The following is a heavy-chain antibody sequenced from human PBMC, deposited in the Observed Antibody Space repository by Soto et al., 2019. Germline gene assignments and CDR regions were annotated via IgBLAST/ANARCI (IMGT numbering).Heavy chain of an antibody. CDR3: AKDRGYAANWYTGDS. Sequence: GGLRLSCAASGFTFSGYAMSWVRQAPGKGLEWVSSISGSGGTTYYEDSVKGRFTISRDNSNDTLFLQMHSLRADDKALYYCAKDRGYAANWYTGDSWGQGTLVTVSS. D-gene: IGHD1-1*01. CDR2: ISGSGGTT. J-gene: IGHJ4*02. CDR1: GFTFSGYA. V-gene: IGHV3-23*01.